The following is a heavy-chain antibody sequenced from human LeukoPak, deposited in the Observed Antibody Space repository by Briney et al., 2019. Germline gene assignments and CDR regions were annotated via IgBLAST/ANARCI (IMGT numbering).Heavy chain of an antibody. V-gene: IGHV4-59*01. J-gene: IGHJ6*03. Sequence: SETLSHTCTVSGGSISSYYWSWIRQPPGKGLEWIGYIYYSGSTNYNPSLKSRVTISVDTSKNQFSLKLSSVTAADTAVYYCARTFLRYSYGYRDYYYYMDVWGKGTTVTVSS. CDR3: ARTFLRYSYGYRDYYYYMDV. CDR2: IYYSGST. CDR1: GGSISSYY. D-gene: IGHD5-18*01.